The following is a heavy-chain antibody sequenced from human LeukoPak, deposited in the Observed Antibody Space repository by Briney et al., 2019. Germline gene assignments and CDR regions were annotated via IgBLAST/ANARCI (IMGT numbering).Heavy chain of an antibody. CDR1: GGSISSYY. CDR2: IYYSGSS. CDR3: ARDGPENYYDSSGAFDF. Sequence: SETLSLTCTVSGGSISSYYWSWIRQPPGKGLEWIGHIYYSGSSKYNPSLKSRVTISIDTSKSQFSLKLRSVTAADTALYFCARDGPENYYDSSGAFDFWGQGTLVTVSS. V-gene: IGHV4-59*01. J-gene: IGHJ4*02. D-gene: IGHD3-22*01.